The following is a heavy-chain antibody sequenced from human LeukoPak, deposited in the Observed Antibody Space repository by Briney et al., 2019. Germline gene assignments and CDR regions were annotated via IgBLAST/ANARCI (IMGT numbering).Heavy chain of an antibody. J-gene: IGHJ4*02. D-gene: IGHD2-15*01. CDR2: ISSSGSTI. CDR1: GFTISSYE. Sequence: GGSLRLSCAASGFTISSYEMNWVRQAPGKGLEWVSYISSSGSTIYYADSVKGRFTISRDNAKNSLYLQMNSLRAEDTAVYYCARDLFEVVAATRDDYWGQGTLVTVSS. V-gene: IGHV3-48*03. CDR3: ARDLFEVVAATRDDY.